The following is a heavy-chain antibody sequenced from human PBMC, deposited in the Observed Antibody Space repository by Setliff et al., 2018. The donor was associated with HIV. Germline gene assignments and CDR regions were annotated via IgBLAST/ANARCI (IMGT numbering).Heavy chain of an antibody. CDR1: GFTFSSYW. CDR3: ARARXGPSEWSY. CDR2: IHSDGSYT. D-gene: IGHD2-8*01. J-gene: IGHJ4*02. Sequence: PGGSLRLSCAASGFTFSSYWMHWVRQAPGKGLVWVSRIHSDGSYTSYAESVKGRFTISRDNAKNTLFLQMNSLRAEDTAVYYCARARXGPSEWSYWGQGTLVTVSA. V-gene: IGHV3-74*01.